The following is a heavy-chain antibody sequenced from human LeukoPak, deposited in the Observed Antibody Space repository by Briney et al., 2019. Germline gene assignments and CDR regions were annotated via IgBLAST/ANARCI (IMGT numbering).Heavy chain of an antibody. V-gene: IGHV3-23*01. D-gene: IGHD3-22*01. Sequence: PGGSLRLSCAASGFTFSSYAMSWVRQAPGKGLEWVSAISGSGGSTYYADSVKGRFTISRDNSKNTLYLQMNSLRAEDTAVYYCAEGDSSGYYGQNDYWGQGTLVTVSS. CDR2: ISGSGGST. CDR3: AEGDSSGYYGQNDY. J-gene: IGHJ4*02. CDR1: GFTFSSYA.